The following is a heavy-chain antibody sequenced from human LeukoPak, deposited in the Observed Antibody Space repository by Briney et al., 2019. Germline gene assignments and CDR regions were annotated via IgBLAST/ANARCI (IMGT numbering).Heavy chain of an antibody. V-gene: IGHV6-1*01. CDR2: TYYRSKWYN. CDR1: GDSVSSNSAA. CDR3: ARGHGSWFGGGNWFDP. J-gene: IGHJ5*02. Sequence: SQTLSLTCAISGDSVSSNSAAWNWIRQSPSRGLEWLGRTYYRSKWYNDYAVSVKSRITINPDTSKNQFSLQLNSVTPEDTAVCYCARGHGSWFGGGNWFDPWGQGTLVTVSS. D-gene: IGHD3-10*01.